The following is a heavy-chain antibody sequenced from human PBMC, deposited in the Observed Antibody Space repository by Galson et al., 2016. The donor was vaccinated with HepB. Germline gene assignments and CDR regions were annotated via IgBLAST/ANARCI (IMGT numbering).Heavy chain of an antibody. Sequence: PALVKPTQTLTLTCTFSGFSLTTPGVGVGWIRQPPGKALGWLAFIYWNDDERYSPSLKSRLSITKDTSKNQVVLTMTNMDPVDTATYYCTRAVPAAPVNGAFDVWGQGTVVTVSS. CDR1: GFSLTTPGVG. CDR3: TRAVPAAPVNGAFDV. J-gene: IGHJ3*01. D-gene: IGHD2-2*01. V-gene: IGHV2-5*01. CDR2: IYWNDDE.